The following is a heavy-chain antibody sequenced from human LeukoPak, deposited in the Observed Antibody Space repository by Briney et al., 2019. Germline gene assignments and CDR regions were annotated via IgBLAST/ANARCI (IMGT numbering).Heavy chain of an antibody. CDR1: GFTFSSYA. J-gene: IGHJ3*02. D-gene: IGHD6-19*01. Sequence: PGGSLRLSCAASGFTFSSYAMYWVRQAPGKGLEWVAVISFDGSNKYYADSVKGRFTISRDNSKNTLYLQMNSLRAEDTAVYYCARVVAGTAFDIWGQGTMVTVSS. CDR3: ARVVAGTAFDI. V-gene: IGHV3-30*04. CDR2: ISFDGSNK.